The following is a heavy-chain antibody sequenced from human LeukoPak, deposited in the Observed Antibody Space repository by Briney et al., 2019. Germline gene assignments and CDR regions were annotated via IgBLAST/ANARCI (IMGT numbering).Heavy chain of an antibody. CDR1: GGSISSYY. J-gene: IGHJ5*02. CDR2: IYTSGST. V-gene: IGHV4-4*09. D-gene: IGHD2-21*01. Sequence: SETLSLTCTVSGGSISSYYWGWIRQPPGKGLEWIGYIYTSGSTNYNPSLKSRVTISVDMSKNQFSLKLSSVTAADTAVYYCARRQGGGAIWFDPWGQGTLVTVSS. CDR3: ARRQGGGAIWFDP.